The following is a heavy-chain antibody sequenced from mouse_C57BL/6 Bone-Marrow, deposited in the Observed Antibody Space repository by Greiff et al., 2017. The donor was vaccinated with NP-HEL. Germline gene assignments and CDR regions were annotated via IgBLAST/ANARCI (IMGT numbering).Heavy chain of an antibody. D-gene: IGHD2-4*01. V-gene: IGHV5-16*01. CDR3: AREGGLRRRTYAMDY. CDR1: GFTFSDYY. Sequence: VQLKESEGGLVQPGSSMKLSCTASGFTFSDYYMAWVRQVPEKGLEWVANINHDGSSTYYLDSLKSRFIISRDNAKNILYLQMSSLKSEDTATYYCAREGGLRRRTYAMDYWGQGTSVTVSS. J-gene: IGHJ4*01. CDR2: INHDGSST.